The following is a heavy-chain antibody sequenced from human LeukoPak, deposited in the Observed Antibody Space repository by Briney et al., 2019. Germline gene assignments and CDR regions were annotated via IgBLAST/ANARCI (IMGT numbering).Heavy chain of an antibody. J-gene: IGHJ3*02. V-gene: IGHV3-30*03. CDR3: CAFDI. Sequence: TGRSLRLSCAASGFTFSSYGMHWVRQAPGKGLEWVAVISYDGSNKYYADSVKGRFTISRDNSKNTLYLQMNSLRAEDTAVYYCCAFDIWGQGTMVTVSS. CDR1: GFTFSSYG. CDR2: ISYDGSNK.